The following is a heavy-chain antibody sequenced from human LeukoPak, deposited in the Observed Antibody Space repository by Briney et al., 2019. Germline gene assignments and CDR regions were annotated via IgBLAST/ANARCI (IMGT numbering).Heavy chain of an antibody. CDR3: ARVYYYYDSSGILTLYFDY. J-gene: IGHJ4*02. D-gene: IGHD3-22*01. CDR1: GYTFTSYY. CDR2: VNPTSGGT. Sequence: ASVKVSCKTSGYTFTSYYMHWVRQAPGQGLEWMVWVNPTSGGTNYAQKFQGRVTMTWDTSISTAYMELSRLRSDDTAVYYCARVYYYYDSSGILTLYFDYWGQGTLVTVSS. V-gene: IGHV1-2*02.